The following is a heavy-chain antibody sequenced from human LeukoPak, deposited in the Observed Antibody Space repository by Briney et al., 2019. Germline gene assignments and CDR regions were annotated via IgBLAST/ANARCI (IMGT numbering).Heavy chain of an antibody. CDR2: ISGSGGST. D-gene: IGHD5-12*01. Sequence: GGSLRLSCAASGFTFSSYGMSWVRQAPGKGLEWVSAISGSGGSTYYADSVKGRFTISRDNSKNTLYLQMNSLRAEDTAVYYCAKDIVATRGWILGYWGQGTLVTVSP. J-gene: IGHJ4*02. V-gene: IGHV3-23*01. CDR1: GFTFSSYG. CDR3: AKDIVATRGWILGY.